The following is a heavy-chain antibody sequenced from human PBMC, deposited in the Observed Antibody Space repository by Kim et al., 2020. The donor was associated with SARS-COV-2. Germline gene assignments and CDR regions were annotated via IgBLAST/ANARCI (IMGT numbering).Heavy chain of an antibody. CDR3: AKEIAARRGLIDY. CDR2: ISYDGSNK. CDR1: GFTFSSYG. V-gene: IGHV3-30*18. J-gene: IGHJ4*02. Sequence: GGSLRLSCAASGFTFSSYGMHWVRQAPGKGLEWVAVISYDGSNKYYADSVKGRFTISRDNSKNTLYLQMNSLRAEDTAVYYCAKEIAARRGLIDYWGQGTLVTVSS. D-gene: IGHD6-6*01.